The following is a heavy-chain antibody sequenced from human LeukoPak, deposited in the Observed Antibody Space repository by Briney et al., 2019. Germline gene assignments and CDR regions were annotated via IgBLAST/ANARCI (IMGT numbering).Heavy chain of an antibody. J-gene: IGHJ5*02. CDR3: ARAYSYGLLDWFDP. Sequence: SETLSLTCTVSGGSISSYYWSWVRQPPGKGLEWIGYIYYSGSTNYNPSLKSRVTISVDTSKNQFSLKLSSVTAADTAVYYCARAYSYGLLDWFDPWGQGTLVTVSS. V-gene: IGHV4-59*01. CDR1: GGSISSYY. D-gene: IGHD5-18*01. CDR2: IYYSGST.